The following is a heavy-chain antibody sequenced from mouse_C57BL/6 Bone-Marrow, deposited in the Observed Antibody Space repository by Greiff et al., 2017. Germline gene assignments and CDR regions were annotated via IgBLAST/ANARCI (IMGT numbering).Heavy chain of an antibody. V-gene: IGHV5-9-1*02. D-gene: IGHD1-1*01. J-gene: IGHJ3*01. CDR1: GFTFSSYA. CDR3: TRDNYGSSPFAY. CDR2: ISSGGDYI. Sequence: EVQLVESGEGLVKPGGSLKLSCAASGFTFSSYAMSWVRQTPEKRLEWVAYISSGGDYIYYADTVKGRFTISRDNARNTLYLQMSSLKSEDTAMYYCTRDNYGSSPFAYWGQGTLVTVSA.